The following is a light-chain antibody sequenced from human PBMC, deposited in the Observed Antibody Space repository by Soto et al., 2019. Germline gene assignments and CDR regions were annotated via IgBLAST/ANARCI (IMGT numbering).Light chain of an antibody. J-gene: IGLJ2*01. V-gene: IGLV1-40*01. CDR3: QSYDSSLSGPVV. Sequence: QSVLTQPPSASGAPGQRVTLSCTGSSSNIGAGYDVHWYQQLPGTAPKLLIYGNSNRPSGVTDRFSGSKSGTSASLAITGLQAEDEADYSCQSYDSSLSGPVVFGGGTKLTVL. CDR2: GNS. CDR1: SSNIGAGYD.